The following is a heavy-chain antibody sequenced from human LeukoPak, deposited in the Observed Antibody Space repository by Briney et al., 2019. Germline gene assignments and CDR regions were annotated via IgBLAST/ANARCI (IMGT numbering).Heavy chain of an antibody. D-gene: IGHD5-24*01. V-gene: IGHV3-33*01. CDR1: GFTFGGYG. J-gene: IGHJ4*02. Sequence: PGGSLRLSCAGSGFTFGGYGMHWFRQTPGKGLGWVTVIAYDGSRAFYADSVKGRFTIYRDNSKNTMSVQMDDLRAEDTAVYYCTRNHNDHCDYWGQGTLVSVSS. CDR2: IAYDGSRA. CDR3: TRNHNDHCDY.